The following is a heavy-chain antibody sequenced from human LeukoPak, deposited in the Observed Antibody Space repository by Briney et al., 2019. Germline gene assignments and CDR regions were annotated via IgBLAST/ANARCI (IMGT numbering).Heavy chain of an antibody. CDR2: ISSSGSTI. D-gene: IGHD5-18*01. V-gene: IGHV3-11*01. CDR3: AKDIAVRVQLWLMDY. CDR1: GFTFSDYY. Sequence: GGSLRLSCAASGFTFSDYYMSWIRQAPGKGLEWVSYISSSGSTIYYADSVKGRFTISRDNAKNSLYLQMNSLRAEDTALYYCAKDIAVRVQLWLMDYWGQGTLVTVSS. J-gene: IGHJ4*02.